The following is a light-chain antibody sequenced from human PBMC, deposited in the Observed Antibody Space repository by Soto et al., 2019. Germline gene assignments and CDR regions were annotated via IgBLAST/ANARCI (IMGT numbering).Light chain of an antibody. V-gene: IGLV2-14*01. Sequence: SVPTIPDAGRGWHGQRTPISPSGTNNNVGGYNYVSWYQQHPGKAPKLMIYEVSNRPSGVSNRFSGSKSGNTASLTISVLQAEDEADYYCSSYTSTGPLYGFGHGSKVTLL. J-gene: IGLJ1*01. CDR1: NNNVGGYNY. CDR3: SSYTSTGPLYG. CDR2: EVS.